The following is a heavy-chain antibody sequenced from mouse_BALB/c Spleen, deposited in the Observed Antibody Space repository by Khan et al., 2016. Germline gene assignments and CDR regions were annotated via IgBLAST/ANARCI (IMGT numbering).Heavy chain of an antibody. CDR1: GFSLTGYG. V-gene: IGHV2-6-7*01. Sequence: VQLLESGPGLVAPSQSLSITCTASGFSLTGYGVNWVRQPPGKGLEWLGMIWGNGSTDYNSAPKSRLSIIKDNSKSQVFLKLHSLQTDDTARYYCAGVDWDEPGVFADWGQGTLVTV. CDR2: IWGNGST. CDR3: AGVDWDEPGVFAD. D-gene: IGHD4-1*01. J-gene: IGHJ3*01.